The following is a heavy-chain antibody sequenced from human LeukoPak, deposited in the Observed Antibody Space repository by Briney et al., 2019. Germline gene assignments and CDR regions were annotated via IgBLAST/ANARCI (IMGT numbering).Heavy chain of an antibody. V-gene: IGHV1-69*04. CDR1: GGTFSSYA. J-gene: IGHJ5*02. CDR2: IIPIFGIA. Sequence: ASVKVSCKASGGTFSSYAISWVRQAPGQGLEWMGRIIPIFGIANYAQKFQGGVTITADKSTSTAYMELSSLRSEDTAVYYCASAVGEGEMATINDWFDPWGQGTLVTVSS. CDR3: ASAVGEGEMATINDWFDP. D-gene: IGHD5-24*01.